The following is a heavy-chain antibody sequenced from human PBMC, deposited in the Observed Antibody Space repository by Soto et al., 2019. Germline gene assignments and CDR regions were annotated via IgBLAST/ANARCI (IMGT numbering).Heavy chain of an antibody. CDR3: ARDSPLGPVYDFWSGPPVGGMDV. V-gene: IGHV4-4*07. CDR2: IYTSGST. CDR1: CGSIISYY. D-gene: IGHD3-3*01. J-gene: IGHJ6*02. Sequence: SETLSLTCTFSCGSIISYYWSWIRQPAGKGLEWIGRIYTSGSTNYNPSLKSRVTMSVDTSKNQFSLKLSSVTAADTAVYYCARDSPLGPVYDFWSGPPVGGMDVWGQGTTVTVSS.